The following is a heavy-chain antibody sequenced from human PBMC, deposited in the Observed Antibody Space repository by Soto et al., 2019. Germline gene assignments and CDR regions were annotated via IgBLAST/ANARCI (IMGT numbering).Heavy chain of an antibody. CDR3: ARGPRGGMITFGGVIVQPFDY. J-gene: IGHJ4*02. CDR1: GGSISSYY. V-gene: IGHV4-59*01. Sequence: SETLSLTCTVSGGSISSYYWSWIRQPPGKGLEWIGYIYYSGSTNYNPSLKSRVTISVDTSKNQFSLKLSSVTAADTAVYYCARGPRGGMITFGGVIVQPFDYWGQGTLVTVSS. CDR2: IYYSGST. D-gene: IGHD3-16*02.